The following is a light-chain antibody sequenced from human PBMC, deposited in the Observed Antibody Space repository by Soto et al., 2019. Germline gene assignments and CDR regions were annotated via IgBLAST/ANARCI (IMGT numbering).Light chain of an antibody. J-gene: IGKJ3*01. CDR1: QTFSNN. CDR3: QQYNNWPFT. CDR2: AAS. Sequence: EIVMTQSPATLSVSPGERATLSCRASQTFSNNLAWYQQKPGQAPRLLIYAASTRATGIPARFSGGGSGTEFTLTISSLQSEDIAVYYCQQYNNWPFTFAPGTKVDIK. V-gene: IGKV3-15*01.